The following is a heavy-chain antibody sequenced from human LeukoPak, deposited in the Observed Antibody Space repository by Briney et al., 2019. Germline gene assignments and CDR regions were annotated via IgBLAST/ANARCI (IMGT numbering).Heavy chain of an antibody. CDR3: ARAPWFGESRFDY. CDR1: GFTFSSYA. CDR2: ISGSGGST. Sequence: GGSLRLSCAASGFTFSSYAMSWVHQAPGKGLDWVSAISGSGGSTHYADSVKGRFTISRDNSKNTLYLQMNSLRAEDTAVYYCARAPWFGESRFDYWGQGTLVTVSS. D-gene: IGHD3-10*01. J-gene: IGHJ4*02. V-gene: IGHV3-23*01.